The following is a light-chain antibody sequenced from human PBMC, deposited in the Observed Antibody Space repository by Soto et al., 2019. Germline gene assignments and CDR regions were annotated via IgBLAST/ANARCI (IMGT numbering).Light chain of an antibody. CDR3: VTWDDRLSAWV. CDR2: KND. CDR1: SSNIGSNY. V-gene: IGLV1-47*01. Sequence: QTVVTQPPSASETPGQRVTISCSGSSSNIGSNYFYWHQHLPGTAPRPLIYKNDQRPSGVPDRFSGSKSGTSASLAISGLRPEDESDYYCVTWDDRLSAWVFGGGTQLTVL. J-gene: IGLJ3*02.